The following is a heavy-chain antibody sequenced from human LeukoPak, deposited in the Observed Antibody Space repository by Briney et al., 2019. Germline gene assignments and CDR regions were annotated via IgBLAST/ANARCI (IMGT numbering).Heavy chain of an antibody. Sequence: ASVKVSCKASGYTFTSYGISWVRQAPGQGLEWIGWISAYNGNTNYAQKLQGRVTMTTDTSTSTAYMELRSLRSDDTAVYYCARDLRIAAADLNWFDPWGQGTLVTVSS. D-gene: IGHD6-13*01. CDR3: ARDLRIAAADLNWFDP. V-gene: IGHV1-18*01. J-gene: IGHJ5*02. CDR2: ISAYNGNT. CDR1: GYTFTSYG.